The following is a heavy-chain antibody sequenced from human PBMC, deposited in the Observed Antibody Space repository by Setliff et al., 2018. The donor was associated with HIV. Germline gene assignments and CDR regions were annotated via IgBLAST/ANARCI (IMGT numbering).Heavy chain of an antibody. Sequence: GGSLRLSCAASGFTFSSYWMSWVRQAPGKGLEWVANIKEDGSEKYYVDSVKGRFTISRDNSKNTLYLQMNSLKAEDTAVYYCARAYNVYDYRFDSSGYDYWGQGTLVTVSS. CDR3: ARAYNVYDYRFDSSGYDY. CDR1: GFTFSSYW. D-gene: IGHD3-22*01. V-gene: IGHV3-7*03. CDR2: IKEDGSEK. J-gene: IGHJ4*02.